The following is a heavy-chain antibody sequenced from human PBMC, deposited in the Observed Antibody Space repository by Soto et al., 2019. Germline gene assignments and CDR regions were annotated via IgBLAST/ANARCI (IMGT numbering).Heavy chain of an antibody. J-gene: IGHJ1*01. CDR1: GFTFSSYS. V-gene: IGHV3-21*01. CDR2: ISSSSSYI. Sequence: EVQLVESGGGLVKPGGSLRLSCAASGFTFSSYSMNWVRQAPGQGLEWVSSISSSSSYIYYADSVKGRFTISRDNAKNSLYLQMNSLRAEDTAVYYCARGRGYSSGRRYFQHWFQGSLVTVSS. CDR3: ARGRGYSSGRRYFQH. D-gene: IGHD6-19*01.